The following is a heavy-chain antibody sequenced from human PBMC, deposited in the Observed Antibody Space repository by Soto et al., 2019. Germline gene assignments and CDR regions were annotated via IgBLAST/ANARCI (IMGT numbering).Heavy chain of an antibody. D-gene: IGHD2-2*01. CDR1: GYTFTSYA. J-gene: IGHJ4*02. V-gene: IGHV1-3*01. CDR2: INAGKGNT. Sequence: GASVKVSCKASGYTFTSYAMHWVRQAPGQRLEWMGWINAGKGNTEYSQKFQGRVTLTRDTSASTAYMELSSLSSEDTAVYYCARAGDDCSTTSCYMIDYWGQGTLVTVSS. CDR3: ARAGDDCSTTSCYMIDY.